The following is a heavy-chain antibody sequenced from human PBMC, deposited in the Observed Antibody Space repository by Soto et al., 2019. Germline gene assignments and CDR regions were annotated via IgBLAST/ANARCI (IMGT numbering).Heavy chain of an antibody. Sequence: ASVKVSCKASGYTFTSYDINWVRQATGQGLEWMGWMNPNSGNTNYAQKFQGRVTMTRDTSISTAYMELSRLRSDDTAVYYCAREKIVATISPRYYYMDVWGKGTTVTVSS. CDR2: MNPNSGNT. D-gene: IGHD5-12*01. CDR1: GYTFTSYD. V-gene: IGHV1-8*01. CDR3: AREKIVATISPRYYYMDV. J-gene: IGHJ6*03.